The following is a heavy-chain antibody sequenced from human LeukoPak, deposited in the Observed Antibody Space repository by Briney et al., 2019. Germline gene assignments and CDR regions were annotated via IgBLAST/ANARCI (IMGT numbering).Heavy chain of an antibody. J-gene: IGHJ4*02. D-gene: IGHD3-10*01. V-gene: IGHV3-48*04. CDR3: ARHGGDGSIGAYDY. CDR2: ISSGSSTI. Sequence: GGSLRLSCAASGFTFSNYAMNWVRQAPGKGLEWVSYISSGSSTIYYAGSVKGRLTISRDNAKNSLYLQMSSLRAEDTAVYYCARHGGDGSIGAYDYWGQGTLVTVSS. CDR1: GFTFSNYA.